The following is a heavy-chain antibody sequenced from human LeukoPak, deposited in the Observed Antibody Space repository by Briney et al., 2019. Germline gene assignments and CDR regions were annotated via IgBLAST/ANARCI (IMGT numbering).Heavy chain of an antibody. Sequence: ASVKVSCKASGYTFTSYGISWVRQAPGQGLEWMGWISAYNGNKNYAQKVQGRVTMNTDTYTRTAYMELRSLRSDDTAVYYCARDRERWELPDYWGQGTLVTVSS. V-gene: IGHV1-18*01. D-gene: IGHD1-26*01. J-gene: IGHJ4*02. CDR2: ISAYNGNK. CDR3: ARDRERWELPDY. CDR1: GYTFTSYG.